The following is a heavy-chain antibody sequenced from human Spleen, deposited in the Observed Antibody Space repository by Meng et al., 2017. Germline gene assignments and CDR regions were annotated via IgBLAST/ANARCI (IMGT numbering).Heavy chain of an antibody. J-gene: IGHJ5*02. CDR2: INHSGST. CDR3: ARGLRYSNYGWFDP. V-gene: IGHV4-39*07. D-gene: IGHD4-11*01. Sequence: QPQLQESGPGLVKPSEALSLTCSVSGGSISTSGYYWGWIRQAPGKGLEWIGEINHSGSTNYNPSLKSRVTISVDTSKNQFSLKLSSVTAADTAVYYCARGLRYSNYGWFDPWGQGTLVTVSS. CDR1: GGSISTSGYY.